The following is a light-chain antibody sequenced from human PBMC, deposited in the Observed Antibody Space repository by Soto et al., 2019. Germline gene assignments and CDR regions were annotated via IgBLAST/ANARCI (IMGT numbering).Light chain of an antibody. V-gene: IGKV1-5*03. J-gene: IGKJ1*01. Sequence: DIQMTQSPSTLSGXXXXXXXXXXXASPTISSWLAWYQQKPGKAPKLLIYKASTLKSGVPSRFSGSGSGTEFTLTISSLQPDDFATYYCQHYNSYSEAFGQGTKVDIK. CDR2: KAS. CDR1: PTISSW. CDR3: QHYNSYSEA.